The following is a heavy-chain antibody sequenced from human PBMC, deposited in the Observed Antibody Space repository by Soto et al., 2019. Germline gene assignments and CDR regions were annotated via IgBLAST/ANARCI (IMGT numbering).Heavy chain of an antibody. CDR2: VKSKTDGGTT. CDR1: GFSFSNAW. J-gene: IGHJ4*02. CDR3: TTDAGYSGYYPRDFDY. D-gene: IGHD3-22*01. V-gene: IGHV3-15*05. Sequence: GSLRLSCAASGFSFSNAWMSGVRQAAGKGLEWVGRVKSKTDGGTTDYAAPVKGRFTVSRDDSKNMLVLQMNSLKTEDTAVYYCTTDAGYSGYYPRDFDYWGQGTLVTVSS.